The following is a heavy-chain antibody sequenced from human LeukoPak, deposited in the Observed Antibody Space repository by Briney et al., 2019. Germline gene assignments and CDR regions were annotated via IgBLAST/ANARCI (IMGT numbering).Heavy chain of an antibody. D-gene: IGHD6-6*01. J-gene: IGHJ2*01. CDR3: ARPPTVQYSSSSSGWYFDL. V-gene: IGHV4-30-2*01. CDR1: GGSISSGGYY. Sequence: PSETLSLTCTVSGGSISSGGYYWSWIRQPPGKGLEWIGYIYHSGSTYYNPSLKSRVTISVDRSKNQFSLKLSSVTAADTAVYYCARPPTVQYSSSSSGWYFDLWGRGTAVTVSS. CDR2: IYHSGST.